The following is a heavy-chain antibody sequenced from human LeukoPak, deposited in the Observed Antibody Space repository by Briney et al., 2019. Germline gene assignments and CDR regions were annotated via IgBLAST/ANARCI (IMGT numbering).Heavy chain of an antibody. CDR1: GYSFSNYW. J-gene: IGHJ4*02. D-gene: IGHD3-22*01. CDR2: IYPDDSDT. CDR3: ARRRYHDSSGYYPFDY. V-gene: IGHV5-51*01. Sequence: GESLKISCKGSGYSFSNYWIAWVRQMPGKCLEWMGIIYPDDSDTRYSPSFLGQVTILADKSISTAYLQWSSLRASDTAMYYCARRRYHDSSGYYPFDYWGQGTLVTVSS.